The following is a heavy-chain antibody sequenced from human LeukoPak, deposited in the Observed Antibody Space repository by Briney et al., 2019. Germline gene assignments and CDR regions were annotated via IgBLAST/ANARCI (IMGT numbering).Heavy chain of an antibody. CDR1: GGSISSYY. CDR3: AGGLFYYDSSGYPGDY. CDR2: IYYSGST. D-gene: IGHD3-22*01. V-gene: IGHV4-59*01. Sequence: PSETLSLTCTVSGGSISSYYWSWIRQPPGKGLEWIGYIYYSGSTNYNPSLKSRVTISVDTSKNQFSLKLSSVTAADTAVYYCAGGLFYYDSSGYPGDYWGQGTLVTVSS. J-gene: IGHJ4*02.